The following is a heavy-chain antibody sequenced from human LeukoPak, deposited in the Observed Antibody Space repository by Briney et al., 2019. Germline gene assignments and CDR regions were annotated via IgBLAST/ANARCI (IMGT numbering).Heavy chain of an antibody. Sequence: SQTLSLTCTVSGGSISSGGYYWSWVRQPPGKGLEWIGYIYHSGSTYYNPSLKSRVTISVDRSKNQFSLKLSSVTAADTAVYYCARAIQVGPTTDYFDYWGRGTLVTVSS. V-gene: IGHV4-30-2*01. CDR1: GGSISSGGYY. D-gene: IGHD1-26*01. CDR3: ARAIQVGPTTDYFDY. CDR2: IYHSGST. J-gene: IGHJ4*02.